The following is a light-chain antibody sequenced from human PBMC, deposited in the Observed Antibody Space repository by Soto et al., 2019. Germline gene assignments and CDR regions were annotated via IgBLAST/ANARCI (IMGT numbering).Light chain of an antibody. CDR2: WAS. V-gene: IGKV4-1*01. Sequence: DIVMTQSPDSLAPSLGERATINCKSSRSVLSSSKNKNFLAWYQQKPRQPPRLLIYWASTRESGVPDRFSGSGSWTDFTLTISSLQAEDVAVYYCQQYYSSPFTFGPGTKVEIK. CDR1: RSVLSSSKNKNF. CDR3: QQYYSSPFT. J-gene: IGKJ3*01.